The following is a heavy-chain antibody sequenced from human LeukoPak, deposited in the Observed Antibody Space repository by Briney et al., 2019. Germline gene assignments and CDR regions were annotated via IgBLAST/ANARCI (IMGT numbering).Heavy chain of an antibody. D-gene: IGHD3-9*01. CDR2: MNPNSGNT. CDR1: GYTFTSYD. V-gene: IGHV1-8*01. Sequence: GASVKVSCKASGYTFTSYDTNWVRQAAGQRLEWMGWMNPNSGNTGYAQKFQGRVTITRNTSIRTAHMELSRLRSEDTAVYYCAIRRTYYDILTGYYRDFDYWGQGTLVTVSS. CDR3: AIRRTYYDILTGYYRDFDY. J-gene: IGHJ4*02.